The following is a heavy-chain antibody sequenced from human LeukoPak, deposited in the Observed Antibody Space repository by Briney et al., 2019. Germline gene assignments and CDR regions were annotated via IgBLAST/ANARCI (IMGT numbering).Heavy chain of an antibody. CDR3: ARRHYGSGNIAS. CDR1: GGSISSSNYY. Sequence: SETLSLTCTVSGGSISSSNYYWAWIRQPPGKGLEWIGSMSYSENTYYNPSLESRVTLSVDTSKNHFSLKLSSVTAADTAVYFCARRHYGSGNIASWGQGTLVTVSS. D-gene: IGHD3-10*01. J-gene: IGHJ4*02. V-gene: IGHV4-39*02. CDR2: MSYSENT.